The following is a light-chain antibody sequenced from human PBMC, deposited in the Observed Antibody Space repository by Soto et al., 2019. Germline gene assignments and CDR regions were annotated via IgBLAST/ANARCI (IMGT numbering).Light chain of an antibody. J-gene: IGKJ1*01. Sequence: DIVMTQSPDSLAVSLGERATINCKSSQSLLYSSNNKNYLAWYQQKPGQPPKLLIYWASTRQSGVPDRFSGSGSGTEFTLTISSLQAEDAAVYYCQHYYGTLWTFGQGTKVEIK. CDR2: WAS. V-gene: IGKV4-1*01. CDR3: QHYYGTLWT. CDR1: QSLLYSSNNKNY.